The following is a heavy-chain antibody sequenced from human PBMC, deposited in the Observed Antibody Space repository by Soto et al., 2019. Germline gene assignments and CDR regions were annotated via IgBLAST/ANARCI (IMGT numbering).Heavy chain of an antibody. CDR2: ISSSSSTI. J-gene: IGHJ6*03. CDR1: GFTFSSYS. D-gene: IGHD2-2*01. CDR3: ARNFKDIVVVPAAIDYYYYMDV. V-gene: IGHV3-48*01. Sequence: EVQLVESGGGLVQPGGSLRLSCAASGFTFSSYSMNWVRQAPGKGLEWVSYISSSSSTIYYADSMKGRFTISRDNAKNSLYLQMNSLRAEDTAVYYCARNFKDIVVVPAAIDYYYYMDVWGKGTTVTVSS.